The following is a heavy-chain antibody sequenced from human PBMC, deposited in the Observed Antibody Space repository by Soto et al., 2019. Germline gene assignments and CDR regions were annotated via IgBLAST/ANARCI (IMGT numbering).Heavy chain of an antibody. CDR1: GASIRSGGYY. CDR2: IYYSGST. J-gene: IGHJ6*02. Sequence: PSETMSLTCTVSGASIRSGGYYWSWIRHPPWKGLEWIGYIYYSGSTYYNPSLKSRVTISVQRSKNQFTLTLSYVTAADTAAVYCERLRGHSSGWKRVFSDHNYYGMDLWGQGPTMTVSS. D-gene: IGHD6-19*01. V-gene: IGHV4-30-4*01. CDR3: ERLRGHSSGWKRVFSDHNYYGMDL.